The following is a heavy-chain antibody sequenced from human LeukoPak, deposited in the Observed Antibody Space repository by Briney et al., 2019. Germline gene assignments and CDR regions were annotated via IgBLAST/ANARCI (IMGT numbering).Heavy chain of an antibody. J-gene: IGHJ6*03. Sequence: ASVKVSCKASGYTFTGYYMHWVRQAPGQGLEWMGWINPNSGGTNYAQKFQGRVTMTRDTSIRTAYMELSRLRSDDTAVYYCARVHYDFWSGYRPKNYYYMDVWGKGTTVTVSS. CDR2: INPNSGGT. CDR1: GYTFTGYY. CDR3: ARVHYDFWSGYRPKNYYYMDV. D-gene: IGHD3-3*01. V-gene: IGHV1-2*02.